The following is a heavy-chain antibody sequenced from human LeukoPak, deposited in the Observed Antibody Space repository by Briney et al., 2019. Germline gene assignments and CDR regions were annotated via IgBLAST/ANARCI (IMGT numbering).Heavy chain of an antibody. Sequence: PGGSLRLSCAASGFTFSSYSMNWVRQAPGEGLEWVSYISSSSSTIHYADSVKGRFTISRDNAKNSLFLQMNSLRDEDTAVYFCARGAYYYDTSDYYTKDYWGQGTLVTVSS. V-gene: IGHV3-48*02. D-gene: IGHD3-22*01. CDR3: ARGAYYYDTSDYYTKDY. CDR2: ISSSSSTI. J-gene: IGHJ4*02. CDR1: GFTFSSYS.